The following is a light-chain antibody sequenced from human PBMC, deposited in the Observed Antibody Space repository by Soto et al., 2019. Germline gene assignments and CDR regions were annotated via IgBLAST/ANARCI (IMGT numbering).Light chain of an antibody. CDR1: QSVSSSY. CDR3: QQYGSSFT. J-gene: IGKJ3*01. V-gene: IGKV3-20*01. Sequence: ETLLTQSPGTLSLSPGERATLSCRASQSVSSSYLAWYQHKPGQAPRLLIYGASSRAIRIPDRFSGSGSGTDFTLTISTLEPEDFAVYYCQQYGSSFTFGPGTKVDF. CDR2: GAS.